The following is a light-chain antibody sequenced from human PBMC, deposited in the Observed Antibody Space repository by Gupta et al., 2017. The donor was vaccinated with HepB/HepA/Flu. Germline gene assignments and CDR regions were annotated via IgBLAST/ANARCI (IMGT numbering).Light chain of an antibody. CDR2: AAS. J-gene: IGKJ4*01. CDR3: QQSYSTPLT. V-gene: IGKV1-39*01. Sequence: DIQMTQSPSSLSASVGDRVTITCRASQNINKYVNWYQQKPGKAPKFLIYAASTMQSGVPSRFSGSGSGTDFTLTIISLQPEDFATYYCQQSYSTPLTFGGGTKVEIK. CDR1: QNINKY.